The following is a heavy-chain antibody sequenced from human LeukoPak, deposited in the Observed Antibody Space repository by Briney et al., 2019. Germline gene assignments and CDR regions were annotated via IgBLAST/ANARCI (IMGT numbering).Heavy chain of an antibody. J-gene: IGHJ4*02. CDR2: IIPIFGTA. V-gene: IGHV1-69*05. D-gene: IGHD6-13*01. CDR1: GGTFSSYA. Sequence: GSSVKVSCKASGGTFSSYAISWVRQAPGQGLEWMGGIIPIFGTANYAQKFQGRVTITTDESTSTAYMELSSLRSGDTAVYYCAGEPIAPGRLYYFDYWGQGTLVTVSS. CDR3: AGEPIAPGRLYYFDY.